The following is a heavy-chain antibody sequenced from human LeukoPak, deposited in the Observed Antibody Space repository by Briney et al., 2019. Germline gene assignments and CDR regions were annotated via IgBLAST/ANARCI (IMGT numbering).Heavy chain of an antibody. Sequence: ASVKVSCKASGYTFTSYYMHWVRQAPGQGLEWMGIINPSGGSTSYAQKFQGRVTMTRDTSTSTVYMELSSLRSEDTAVYYCARAAYCGGDCPRYFRHWGQGTLVTVSS. CDR1: GYTFTSYY. D-gene: IGHD2-21*02. CDR2: INPSGGST. CDR3: ARAAYCGGDCPRYFRH. J-gene: IGHJ1*01. V-gene: IGHV1-46*01.